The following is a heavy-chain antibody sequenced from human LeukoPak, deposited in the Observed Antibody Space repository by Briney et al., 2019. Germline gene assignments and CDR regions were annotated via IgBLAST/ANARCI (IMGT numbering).Heavy chain of an antibody. J-gene: IGHJ4*02. CDR3: ASGELGSGFDY. V-gene: IGHV4-61*08. Sequence: SQTLSLTCTVSSGSINSDGYYWSWIRQPPGQGLEWIGYIFYTGYTNSNPSLRSRVTMSIDTSKNRFSLNLSSVTAADTAVYYCASGELGSGFDYWGQATLVTVSS. CDR2: IFYTGYT. D-gene: IGHD6-19*01. CDR1: SGSINSDGYY.